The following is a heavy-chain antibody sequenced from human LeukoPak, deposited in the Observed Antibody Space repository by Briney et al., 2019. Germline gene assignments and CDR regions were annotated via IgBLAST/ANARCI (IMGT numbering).Heavy chain of an antibody. D-gene: IGHD4-17*01. J-gene: IGHJ3*02. CDR2: ISYIGST. Sequence: SETLSLTCAVSADSFSSHYWTWIRQPPGKGLEWIGYISYIGSTNYNPSHKSRVTISIDTSKNQFSLKLSSVTAADTAVYYCARDLVTVTKGFDIWGQGTMVSVSS. V-gene: IGHV4-59*11. CDR1: ADSFSSHY. CDR3: ARDLVTVTKGFDI.